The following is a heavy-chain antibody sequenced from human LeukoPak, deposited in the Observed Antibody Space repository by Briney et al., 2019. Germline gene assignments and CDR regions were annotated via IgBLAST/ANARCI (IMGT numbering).Heavy chain of an antibody. CDR2: ISYSGST. J-gene: IGHJ4*02. V-gene: IGHV4-39*01. D-gene: IGHD2-2*01. CDR3: ARHWFHCSIAGCYYDS. Sequence: SETLSLTCTVSGDSIISSTYYWGWIRQPPGKGLEWIGTISYSGSTYYNPSLKSRVTISVDTSKSQFSLKLSSVTAADTAVYYCARHWFHCSIAGCYYDSWGQGALVTVSS. CDR1: GDSIISSTYY.